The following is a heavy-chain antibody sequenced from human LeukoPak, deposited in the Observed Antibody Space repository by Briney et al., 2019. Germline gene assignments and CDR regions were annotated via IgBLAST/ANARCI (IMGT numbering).Heavy chain of an antibody. D-gene: IGHD3-10*01. Sequence: SETLSLTCTVSGGSISSYYWSWIRQPPGKGLEWIGYIYYSGSTNYNPSLKSRVTISVDTSKNQFSLKLSSVTAADTAVYYCAREGNSYKIGTFDYWGQGTLVTVSS. CDR2: IYYSGST. CDR3: AREGNSYKIGTFDY. V-gene: IGHV4-59*01. J-gene: IGHJ4*02. CDR1: GGSISSYY.